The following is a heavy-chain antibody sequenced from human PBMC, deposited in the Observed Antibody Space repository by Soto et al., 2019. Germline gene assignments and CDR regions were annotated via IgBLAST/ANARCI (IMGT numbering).Heavy chain of an antibody. D-gene: IGHD6-6*01. CDR2: ISSSGSTI. V-gene: IGHV3-48*04. CDR1: GFTFSSYS. J-gene: IGHJ6*02. Sequence: GGSLRLSCGASGFTFSSYSMNWVRQAPGKGLEWVSYISSSGSTIYYADSVKGRFTISRDNAKNSLYLQMNSLRAEDTAVYYCASYSSSFDYYYYYGMDVWGQGTTVTVSS. CDR3: ASYSSSFDYYYYYGMDV.